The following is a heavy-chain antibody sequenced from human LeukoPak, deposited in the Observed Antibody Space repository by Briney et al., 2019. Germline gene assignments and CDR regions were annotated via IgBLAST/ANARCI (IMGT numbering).Heavy chain of an antibody. J-gene: IGHJ4*02. CDR2: ISYDVGKK. CDR1: EFIVSINY. CDR3: AKDDYYDTSGYRD. D-gene: IGHD3-22*01. V-gene: IGHV3-30*18. Sequence: GGSLRLSCAASEFIVSINYMTWVRQAPGKGLEWVAVISYDVGKKYYADSVKGRFTVSRDNSKNTLYLQMNSLRAEDTAVYYCAKDDYYDTSGYRDWGQGTLVTVSS.